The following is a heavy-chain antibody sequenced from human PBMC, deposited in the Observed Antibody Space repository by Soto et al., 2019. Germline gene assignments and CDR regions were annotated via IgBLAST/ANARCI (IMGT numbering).Heavy chain of an antibody. J-gene: IGHJ5*02. Sequence: QVQRRESGPGLVRPSGTLSLTCAVYGDSINTSHWWSWVRQTPGKGLEWIGETYHSGTTNYNPSLKSRVTISMDKSKNLFSLKLNSVTAADTALYFCARQTNSSPARGPNWFDPWGQGALVTVSS. D-gene: IGHD6-19*01. CDR2: TYHSGTT. CDR3: ARQTNSSPARGPNWFDP. V-gene: IGHV4-4*02. CDR1: GDSINTSHW.